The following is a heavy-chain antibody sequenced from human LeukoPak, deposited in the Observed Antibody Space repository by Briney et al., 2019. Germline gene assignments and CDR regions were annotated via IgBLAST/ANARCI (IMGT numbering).Heavy chain of an antibody. V-gene: IGHV1-18*01. CDR2: ISAYNGNT. CDR1: GYTFTSYG. D-gene: IGHD3-10*01. J-gene: IGHJ4*02. Sequence: ASVKVSCKASGYTFTSYGISWVRQAPGQGLEWVGWISAYNGNTNYAQKFQGRVTMTRDTSISTAYMELSRLRSDDTAVYYCAREHYYGSKRALVDYWGQGTLVTVSS. CDR3: AREHYYGSKRALVDY.